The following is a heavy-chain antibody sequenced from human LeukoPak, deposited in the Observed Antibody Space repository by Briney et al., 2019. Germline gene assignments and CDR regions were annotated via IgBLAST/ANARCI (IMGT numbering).Heavy chain of an antibody. D-gene: IGHD3-16*01. Sequence: GGSLRLSCATSGFTFSSHWMSWVRQAPGKGLEWVANIKQDGSEKYYVDSVKGRFTISRDNAKNSLCLQMNSLRAEDTAVYYCTRGGFMHVFDIWGQGTMVTVSS. CDR1: GFTFSSHW. J-gene: IGHJ3*02. CDR3: TRGGFMHVFDI. V-gene: IGHV3-7*02. CDR2: IKQDGSEK.